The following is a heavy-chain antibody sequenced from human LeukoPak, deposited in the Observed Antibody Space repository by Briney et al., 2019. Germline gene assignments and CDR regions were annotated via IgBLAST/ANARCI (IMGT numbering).Heavy chain of an antibody. D-gene: IGHD4-17*01. CDR3: AKLPTVTSSYYYYGMDV. CDR2: ISGSGGST. J-gene: IGHJ6*02. CDR1: GFTFSSYA. V-gene: IGHV3-23*01. Sequence: GGSLRLSSAASGFTFSSYAMSWVRQAPGKGLEWVSAISGSGGSTYYADSVKGRFTISRDNSKNTLYLQMNSLRAEDTAVYYCAKLPTVTSSYYYYGMDVWGQGTTVTVSS.